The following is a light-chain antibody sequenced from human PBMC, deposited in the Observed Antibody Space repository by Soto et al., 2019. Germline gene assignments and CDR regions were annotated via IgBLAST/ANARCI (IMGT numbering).Light chain of an antibody. Sequence: QSVLTQPPSVSGAPGQRVTISCTGSSSNIGAGYDVHWYQQLPGTAPKLLIYGNNNRPSGVPDRFSGSKSGTSASLAITGLQAEDEADYYCLSYDSSRRGSRVFGGGTKLTVL. CDR3: LSYDSSRRGSRV. CDR1: SSNIGAGYD. V-gene: IGLV1-40*01. CDR2: GNN. J-gene: IGLJ2*01.